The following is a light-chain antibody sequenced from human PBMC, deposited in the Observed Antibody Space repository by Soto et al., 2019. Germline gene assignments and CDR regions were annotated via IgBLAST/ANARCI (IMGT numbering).Light chain of an antibody. J-gene: IGLJ1*01. Sequence: QSALTQPASVSGSPGQSIAISCTGTSSDVGGYNYVSWYQHHPGKVPKLMIYDVSSRPSGVSDRFSGSKSGNTASLTISGLQAEDEADYYCSSYTGSSTPYVFGTGTKVTVL. CDR3: SSYTGSSTPYV. V-gene: IGLV2-14*03. CDR2: DVS. CDR1: SSDVGGYNY.